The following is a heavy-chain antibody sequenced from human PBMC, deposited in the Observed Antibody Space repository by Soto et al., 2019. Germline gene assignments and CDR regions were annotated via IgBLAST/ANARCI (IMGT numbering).Heavy chain of an antibody. J-gene: IGHJ4*02. V-gene: IGHV4-4*07. CDR3: GRDGQYPSPSYSFHC. D-gene: IGHD2-21*01. CDR2: VYVTGTT. CDR1: VGSISDYY. Sequence: WETLSLTCTVSVGSISDYYWSCIRHAAGQSLEWVGRVYVTGTTYFNPSLKSRVTMSVDTSNNQVSLKLSSVTAADSAIYYCGRDGQYPSPSYSFHCWGPTTLVRVSS.